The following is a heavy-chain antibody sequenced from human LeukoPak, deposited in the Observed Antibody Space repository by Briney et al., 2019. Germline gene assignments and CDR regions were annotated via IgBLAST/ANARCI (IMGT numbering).Heavy chain of an antibody. Sequence: SETLSLTCAVYGGSFSSYYWGWIRQPPGKGLEWIGSIYYSGSTYYNPSLKSRVTISVDTSKNQFSLKLSSVTAADTAVYYCARRASRRLRGAYGGHLDYWGQGTLVTVSS. J-gene: IGHJ4*02. CDR2: IYYSGST. V-gene: IGHV4-39*01. CDR3: ARRASRRLRGAYGGHLDY. D-gene: IGHD3-10*01. CDR1: GGSFSSYY.